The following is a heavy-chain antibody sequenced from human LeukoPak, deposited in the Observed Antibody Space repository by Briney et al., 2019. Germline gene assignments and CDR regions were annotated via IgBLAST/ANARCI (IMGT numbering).Heavy chain of an antibody. CDR1: GFTFTSHD. Sequence: ASVKVSCKPSGFTFTSHDYNWVRQATGQGLEWMGWMNPNSGSTGYAQKFQGRVTMTRNTSISTAYMELSSLRSEDTAVYYCARVHIYCSGGSCYSGWFDPWGQGTLVTVSS. V-gene: IGHV1-8*01. J-gene: IGHJ5*02. D-gene: IGHD2-15*01. CDR2: MNPNSGST. CDR3: ARVHIYCSGGSCYSGWFDP.